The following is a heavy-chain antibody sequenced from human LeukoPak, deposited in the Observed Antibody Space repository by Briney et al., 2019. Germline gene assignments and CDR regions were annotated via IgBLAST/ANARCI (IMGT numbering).Heavy chain of an antibody. V-gene: IGHV3-33*01. J-gene: IGHJ6*04. CDR2: IWYDGSNK. D-gene: IGHD4-17*01. CDR1: GFTFSSYG. CDR3: ASSYGDYAFDGMDV. Sequence: GGSLRPSCAASGFTFSSYGMHWVRQAPGKGLEWVAVIWYDGSNKYYADSVKGRFTISRDNSKNTLHLQMNSLRAEDTAVYYCASSYGDYAFDGMDVWGKGTTVTVSS.